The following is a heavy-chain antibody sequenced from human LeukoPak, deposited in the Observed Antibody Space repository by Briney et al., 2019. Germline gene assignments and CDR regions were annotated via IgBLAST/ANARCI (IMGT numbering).Heavy chain of an antibody. Sequence: PSQSLSLTRTVSGRSISSGDYYCSWIRQPPGKGLGRIGYIYYSGSTYSNPSLKSRVTISVDTSKNHFSLKLSSVTAADTAVYYCARDPRGEWEIQGDAFDIWGLGTMVTVSS. CDR1: GRSISSGDYY. J-gene: IGHJ3*02. CDR2: IYYSGST. V-gene: IGHV4-30-4*01. D-gene: IGHD1-26*01. CDR3: ARDPRGEWEIQGDAFDI.